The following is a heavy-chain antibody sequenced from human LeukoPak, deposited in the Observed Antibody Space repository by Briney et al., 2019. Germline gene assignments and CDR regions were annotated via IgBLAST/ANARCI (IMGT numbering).Heavy chain of an antibody. V-gene: IGHV3-23*01. J-gene: IGHJ4*01. CDR3: AKRGGYSRGTYFAY. Sequence: PGGSLRLSCAASGFIFSTYTMSWVRQAPGKGLEWASSVSGNGYSAEATYYADSVKGRFSISRDDSKNTMYLEMTSLRVEDTALYFCAKRGGYSRGTYFAYWGHGILVTVSA. CDR2: VSGNGYSAEAT. CDR1: GFIFSTYT. D-gene: IGHD2-21*02.